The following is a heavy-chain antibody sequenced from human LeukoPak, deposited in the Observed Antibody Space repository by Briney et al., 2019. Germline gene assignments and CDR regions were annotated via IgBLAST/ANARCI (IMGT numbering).Heavy chain of an antibody. CDR3: ARHELVGYSNYFDY. Sequence: SETLSLTCTVSGGSIKTYYWGWIRQPPGKGLEWIGSIYYSGSTYYNPSLKSRVTISVDTSKNQFSLKLSSVTAADTAVYYCARHELVGYSNYFDYWGQGTLVTVSS. V-gene: IGHV4-39*01. CDR2: IYYSGST. D-gene: IGHD4-11*01. CDR1: GGSIKTYY. J-gene: IGHJ4*02.